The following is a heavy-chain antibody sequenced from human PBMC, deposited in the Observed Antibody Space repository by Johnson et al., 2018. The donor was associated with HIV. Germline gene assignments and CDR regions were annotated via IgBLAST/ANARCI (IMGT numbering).Heavy chain of an antibody. V-gene: IGHV3-11*04. D-gene: IGHD3-22*01. CDR1: GFTFSDYY. CDR2: ISSGGGTI. J-gene: IGHJ3*02. Sequence: QMQLVESGGGLVQPGGSLRLSCAASGFTFSDYYMSWIRQAPGKGLDCVSYISSGGGTINCADSVKGRFTISRDNSKNTLYLQMNSLRAEDTAVYYCARDPAIRGSEWDSSGYYSPDAFDIWGQGTMVTVSS. CDR3: ARDPAIRGSEWDSSGYYSPDAFDI.